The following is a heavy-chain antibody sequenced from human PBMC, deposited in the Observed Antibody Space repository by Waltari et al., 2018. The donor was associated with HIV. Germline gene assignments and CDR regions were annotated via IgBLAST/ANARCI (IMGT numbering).Heavy chain of an antibody. Sequence: QVQLQESGPGLVKPSETLSLTCTVSGDSITSSGFYWGWIRQPPGKGLEWIGAIYFSGGTFYNPSLKRRVTISVDTSMNQFSLRLTSVTAADRAVYYCARRHSSWSWFDPWGQGTLVTVSS. CDR2: IYFSGGT. D-gene: IGHD2-2*01. CDR1: GDSITSSGFY. J-gene: IGHJ5*02. V-gene: IGHV4-39*01. CDR3: ARRHSSWSWFDP.